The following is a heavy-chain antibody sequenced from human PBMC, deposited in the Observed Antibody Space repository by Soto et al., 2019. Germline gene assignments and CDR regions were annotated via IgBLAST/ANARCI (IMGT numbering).Heavy chain of an antibody. V-gene: IGHV3-64*01. D-gene: IGHD1-20*01. J-gene: IGHJ4*02. CDR3: AKPPDYNWNDY. CDR1: GFTLSSYA. Sequence: GXSLRLSCAASGFTLSSYALHWFRQAPVKGLEYVSAIISIGGRTYYATSVKGRFTISRDNSKNTLYLQMNNLRAEDTAVYYCAKPPDYNWNDYWGQGTLVTV. CDR2: IISIGGRT.